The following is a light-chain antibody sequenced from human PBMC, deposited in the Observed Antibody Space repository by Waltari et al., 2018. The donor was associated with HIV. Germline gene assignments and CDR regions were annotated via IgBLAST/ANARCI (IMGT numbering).Light chain of an antibody. V-gene: IGKV4-1*01. CDR3: QQYYSTPVT. J-gene: IGKJ3*01. CDR1: QSLLYSSNNKNY. Sequence: DIVMTQSPNSLAVSLGERATINCKSSQSLLYSSNNKNYLAWYQHKPRQPPKLLIYWASTGESGVPDRFSGSGSGTDFSLTISSLQAEDVAIYYCQQYYSTPVTFGPGTRLEIK. CDR2: WAS.